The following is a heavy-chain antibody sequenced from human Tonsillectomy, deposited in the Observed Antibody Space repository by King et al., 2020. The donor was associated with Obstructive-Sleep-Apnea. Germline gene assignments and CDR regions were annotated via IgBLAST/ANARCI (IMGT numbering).Heavy chain of an antibody. V-gene: IGHV1-46*01. Sequence: LQLVQSGAEVKKPGASVKVSCKASGYTFTSYYMHWVRQAPGQGLEWMGIINPSGGSTSYAQTFQGRDTMTRDTTTSTVYMELSSLRSEDTAGYYCARDQGVVGGTGGFDNWGQGTLVTVSS. J-gene: IGHJ4*02. D-gene: IGHD2-15*01. CDR1: GYTFTSYY. CDR2: INPSGGST. CDR3: ARDQGVVGGTGGFDN.